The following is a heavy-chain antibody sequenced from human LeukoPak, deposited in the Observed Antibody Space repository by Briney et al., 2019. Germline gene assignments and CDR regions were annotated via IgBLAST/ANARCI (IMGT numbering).Heavy chain of an antibody. Sequence: GGSLSLSCAASGFTFSSYSMNWVRQAPGKGLEWVSSISSSSSYRYYADSVKGRFTISRDNAKNSLYLQMNSLRAEDTAVYYCARDSPGWIGYWGQGTLVTVSS. CDR1: GFTFSSYS. J-gene: IGHJ4*02. V-gene: IGHV3-21*01. CDR2: ISSSSSYR. CDR3: ARDSPGWIGY. D-gene: IGHD2-15*01.